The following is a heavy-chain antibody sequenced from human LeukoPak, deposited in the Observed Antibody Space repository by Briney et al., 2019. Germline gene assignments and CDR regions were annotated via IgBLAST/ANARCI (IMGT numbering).Heavy chain of an antibody. D-gene: IGHD6-13*01. CDR2: IIPILGIA. Sequence: GASVKVSCKTSGGTFSSYAISWVRQAPGQGLEWMGRIIPILGIANYAQKFQGRVTITADKSTSTAYMELSSLRSEDTAVYYCARSPYSSSLYWFDPWGQGTLVTVSS. CDR3: ARSPYSSSLYWFDP. J-gene: IGHJ5*02. V-gene: IGHV1-69*04. CDR1: GGTFSSYA.